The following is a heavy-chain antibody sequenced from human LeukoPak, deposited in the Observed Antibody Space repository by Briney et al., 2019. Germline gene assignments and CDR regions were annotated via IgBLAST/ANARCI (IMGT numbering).Heavy chain of an antibody. CDR1: GGSISSYY. D-gene: IGHD3-22*01. CDR2: IYYSGST. V-gene: IGHV4-59*01. CDR3: ARDSGYDSSGYFDY. J-gene: IGHJ4*02. Sequence: PSETLSLTCTVSGGSISSYYLSWIRQPPGKGLEWIGYIYYSGSTNYNPSLQSRVTISVDTSKNQFSLKLSSVTVADAAVYYCARDSGYDSSGYFDYWGQGTLVTVSS.